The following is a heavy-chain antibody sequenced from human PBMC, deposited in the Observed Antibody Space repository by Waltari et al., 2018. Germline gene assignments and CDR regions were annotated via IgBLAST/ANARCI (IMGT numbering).Heavy chain of an antibody. J-gene: IGHJ6*02. CDR3: AREGYSSGWYDYYYGMDV. CDR2: IYYSGST. D-gene: IGHD6-19*01. CDR1: GGSISSYY. V-gene: IGHV4-59*01. Sequence: QMQLQESGPGLVKPSETLSLTCTVSGGSISSYYWRWLRQPPGKGLEWIGYIYYSGSTNYNPSLKSRVTISVDTSKNQFSLKLSSVTAADTAVYYCAREGYSSGWYDYYYGMDVWGQGTTVTVSS.